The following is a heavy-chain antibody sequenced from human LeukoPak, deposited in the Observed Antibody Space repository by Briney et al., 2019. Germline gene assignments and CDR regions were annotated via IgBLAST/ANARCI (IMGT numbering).Heavy chain of an antibody. CDR2: IYSSGNT. J-gene: IGHJ4*02. CDR1: GDSMSGYY. D-gene: IGHD3-22*01. V-gene: IGHV4-4*07. Sequence: SETLSLTCIVSGDSMSGYYWTWIRPPAGKGLEWIGRIYSSGNTHYNPSLKSRVTMSVDTSKNQFSLRLNSVTAADTAVYYCARCDDSRGYQLDHWGQGTLVTVSS. CDR3: ARCDDSRGYQLDH.